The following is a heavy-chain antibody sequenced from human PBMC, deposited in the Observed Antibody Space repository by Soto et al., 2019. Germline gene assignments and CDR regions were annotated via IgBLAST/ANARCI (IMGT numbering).Heavy chain of an antibody. Sequence: PSETLSLTCTVSGVSVSGSSCWTWIRQAPGKGLEWIGCIFYNGTTNYNPSLRSPVTISVDTSKNQFSLKLSSVTAADTAVYYCARAMVRGVTPNWFDPWGQGTLVTVSS. CDR3: ARAMVRGVTPNWFDP. V-gene: IGHV4-61*01. CDR1: GVSVSGSSC. D-gene: IGHD3-10*01. CDR2: IFYNGTT. J-gene: IGHJ5*02.